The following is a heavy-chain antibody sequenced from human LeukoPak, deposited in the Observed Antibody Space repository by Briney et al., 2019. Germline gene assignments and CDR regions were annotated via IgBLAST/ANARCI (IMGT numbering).Heavy chain of an antibody. Sequence: SETLSLTCAVYGGSFSCYYWSWIRQPPGKGLEWIGEINHSGSTNYNPSLKSRVTISVDTSKNQFSLKLSSVTAADTAVYYCARGRYSYGYNWFDPWGQGTLVTVSS. V-gene: IGHV4-34*01. J-gene: IGHJ5*02. CDR1: GGSFSCYY. CDR3: ARGRYSYGYNWFDP. D-gene: IGHD5-18*01. CDR2: INHSGST.